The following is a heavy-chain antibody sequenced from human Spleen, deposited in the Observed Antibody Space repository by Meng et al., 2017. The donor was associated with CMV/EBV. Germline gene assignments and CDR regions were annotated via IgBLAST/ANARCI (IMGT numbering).Heavy chain of an antibody. CDR2: IQFDGSNT. J-gene: IGHJ4*02. D-gene: IGHD3-10*01. Sequence: LSLTCAVSGFTFTTYGMHCVRQAPGKGLEWVTFIQFDGSNTFYADSVKGRFTISRDNSKNTLYLQKNSLRAEDTAVYYCARDSGYYGSWTYYTFDYWGQGTLVTVSS. CDR1: GFTFTTYG. V-gene: IGHV3-30*02. CDR3: ARDSGYYGSWTYYTFDY.